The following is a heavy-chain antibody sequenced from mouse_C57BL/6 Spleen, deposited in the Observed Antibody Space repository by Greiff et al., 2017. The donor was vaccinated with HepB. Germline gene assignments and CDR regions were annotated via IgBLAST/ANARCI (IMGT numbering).Heavy chain of an antibody. CDR2: IYPGSGNT. CDR1: GYTFTDYY. CDR3: ARGTAQATMDY. J-gene: IGHJ4*01. V-gene: IGHV1-76*01. Sequence: VKLVESGAELVRPGASVKLSCKASGYTFTDYYINWVKQRPGQGLEWIARIYPGSGNTYYNEKFKGKATLTAEKSSSTAYMQLSSLTSEDSAVYFCARGTAQATMDYWGQGTSVTVSS. D-gene: IGHD3-2*02.